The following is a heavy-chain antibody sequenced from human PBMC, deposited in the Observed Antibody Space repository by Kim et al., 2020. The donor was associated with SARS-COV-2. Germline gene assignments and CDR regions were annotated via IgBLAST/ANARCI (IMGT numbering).Heavy chain of an antibody. J-gene: IGHJ6*02. D-gene: IGHD6-19*01. CDR3: ARVRAGYEYYYAMDV. V-gene: IGHV4-39*02. CDR2: IYYNGIT. CDR1: GDSIIHSNYY. Sequence: SETLSLTCTVSGDSIIHSNYYWGWIRQSPGGGLEWIGNIYYNGITYYNPAVKSRLTMSVDTSQNHFSLRLTSVTAADTATDYCARVRAGYEYYYAMDVWGQGATVTVSS.